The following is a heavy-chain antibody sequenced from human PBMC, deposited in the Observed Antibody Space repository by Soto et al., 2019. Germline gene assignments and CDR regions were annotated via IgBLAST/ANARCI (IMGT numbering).Heavy chain of an antibody. CDR2: INHSGST. J-gene: IGHJ4*02. CDR1: GGSFSGYY. D-gene: IGHD2-15*01. CDR3: ARRYGGTFDY. V-gene: IGHV4-34*01. Sequence: SETLSLTCAVYGGSFSGYYWSWIRQPPGKGLVWIGEINHSGSTNYNPSLKSRVTISVDTSKNQFSLKLSSVTAADTAVYYCARRYGGTFDYWGQGTLVTVSS.